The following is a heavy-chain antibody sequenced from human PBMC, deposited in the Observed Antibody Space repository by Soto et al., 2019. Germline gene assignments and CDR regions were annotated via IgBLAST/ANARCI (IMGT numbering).Heavy chain of an antibody. J-gene: IGHJ5*02. CDR2: IYTSGST. CDR1: GGSISSYY. D-gene: IGHD6-13*01. V-gene: IGHV4-4*07. CDR3: ARVRSSSSWSTRGNWFDP. Sequence: SETLSLTCSVSGGSISSYYWSWSRQPAGKGLEWIGRIYTSGSTNYNPSLKSRVTMSVDTSKNQFSLKLSSVTAADTAVYYCARVRSSSSWSTRGNWFDPWGQGTLVTVSS.